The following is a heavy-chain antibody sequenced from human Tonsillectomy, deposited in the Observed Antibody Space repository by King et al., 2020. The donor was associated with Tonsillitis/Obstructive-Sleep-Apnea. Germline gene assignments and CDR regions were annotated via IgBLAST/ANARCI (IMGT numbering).Heavy chain of an antibody. D-gene: IGHD2-21*01. CDR1: GFTFTSYN. Sequence: VQLVESGGGLVKPGGSLRLSCTASGFTFTSYNMNWVRQTPGKGLEWVASISSGSHYIHYADSLKGRFTISRDNAENSVFLQMKDLSAGDTAVYYCAGVRGVVEAFFYYYIDGWGEATTVTVSS. CDR3: AGVRGVVEAFFYYYIDG. CDR2: ISSGSHYI. J-gene: IGHJ6*03. V-gene: IGHV3-21*01.